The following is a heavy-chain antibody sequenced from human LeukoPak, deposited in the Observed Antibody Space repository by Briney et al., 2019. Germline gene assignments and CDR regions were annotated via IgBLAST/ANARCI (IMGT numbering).Heavy chain of an antibody. CDR2: INPNSGGT. CDR3: ASTPTYADDAFDI. J-gene: IGHJ3*02. Sequence: ASVKVSCKASGYTFTGYYMHWVRQAPGQGLEWMGWINPNSGGTDYAQKFRGRVTMTRDTSISTAYMGLSRLRSDDTAVYYCASTPTYADDAFDIWGQGTMVTVSS. D-gene: IGHD4-17*01. CDR1: GYTFTGYY. V-gene: IGHV1-2*02.